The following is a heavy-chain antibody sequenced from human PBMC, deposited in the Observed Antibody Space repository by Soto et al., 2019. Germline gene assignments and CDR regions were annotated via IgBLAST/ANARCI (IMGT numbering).Heavy chain of an antibody. CDR2: ISAYNGNT. Sequence: GASVKVSCTASGYTFTSYCISWVRQAPGQGLEWMGWISAYNGNTNYAQKLQGRVTMTTDTSTSTASLEMRSLRSDDTAVYYCARDCGDYGIDDYWGQGTLVTVSS. D-gene: IGHD4-17*01. CDR3: ARDCGDYGIDDY. V-gene: IGHV1-18*01. J-gene: IGHJ4*02. CDR1: GYTFTSYC.